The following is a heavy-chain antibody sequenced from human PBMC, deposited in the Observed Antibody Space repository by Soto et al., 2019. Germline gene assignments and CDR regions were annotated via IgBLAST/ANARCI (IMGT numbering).Heavy chain of an antibody. CDR1: GFTFSSYS. CDR2: ISSSSSNI. D-gene: IGHD2-15*01. V-gene: IGHV3-48*02. J-gene: IGHJ5*02. CDR3: ARDRWYVPKPDNWFDH. Sequence: EVQLVESGGGLVQPGGSLRLSCAASGFTFSSYSMTCVRQAPGKGLEWVSYISSSSSNIYYEDSVKGRFTISRDNAKKSLYLQMNSLRDEDTAVYYCARDRWYVPKPDNWFDHWGQGTLVTVSS.